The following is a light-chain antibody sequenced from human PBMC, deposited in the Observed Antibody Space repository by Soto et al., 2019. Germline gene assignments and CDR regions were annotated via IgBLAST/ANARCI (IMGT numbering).Light chain of an antibody. Sequence: IVLTQSPGTVSLSPGERATLSCRASETIGRAYFAWYQHRPGRTSRLVLSGTSNRAAGIPDRFGGSGSGTEFTLTISSLQSEDFAVYYCQQYNNWPLYTFGQGTKLEIK. CDR1: ETIGRAY. J-gene: IGKJ2*01. CDR3: QQYNNWPLYT. CDR2: GTS. V-gene: IGKV3D-15*01.